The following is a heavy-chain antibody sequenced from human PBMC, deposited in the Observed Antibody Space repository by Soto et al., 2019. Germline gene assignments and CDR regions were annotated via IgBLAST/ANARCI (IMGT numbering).Heavy chain of an antibody. CDR2: MNPNSGNT. D-gene: IGHD5-18*01. Sequence: ASVKVSCKASGYTFTSYDINWVRQATGQGLEWMGWMNPNSGNTGYAQKFQGRVTMTRNTSISTAYMELSSLRSEDTAVYYCAIEGAAMVGYYMDFWGKGTTVTVSS. CDR1: GYTFTSYD. J-gene: IGHJ6*03. CDR3: AIEGAAMVGYYMDF. V-gene: IGHV1-8*01.